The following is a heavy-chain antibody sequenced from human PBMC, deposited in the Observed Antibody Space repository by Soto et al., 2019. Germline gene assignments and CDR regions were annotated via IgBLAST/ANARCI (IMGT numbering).Heavy chain of an antibody. V-gene: IGHV4-39*01. Sequence: QLQLQESGPGLVKPSETLSLTCTVSGGSISSSSYYWGWIRQPPGKGLEWIGSIYYSGSTYYNPSRKSRVTISVDTSNNQFSLKLSSVTAADTAVYYCASMVAGGYWFDPWGQGTLVTVSS. CDR2: IYYSGST. CDR3: ASMVAGGYWFDP. J-gene: IGHJ5*02. CDR1: GGSISSSSYY. D-gene: IGHD3-10*01.